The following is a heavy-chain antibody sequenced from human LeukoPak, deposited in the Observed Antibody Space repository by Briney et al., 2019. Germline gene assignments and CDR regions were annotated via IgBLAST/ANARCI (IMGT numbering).Heavy chain of an antibody. CDR3: ARGAEYSSSWYLFDY. CDR2: ISSSGSTI. D-gene: IGHD6-13*01. Sequence: RGSLRLSCAASGFTFSDYYMSWIRQAPGKGLEWVSYISSSGSTIYYADSVKGRFTISRDNAKNSLYLQMNSLRAEDTAVYYCARGAEYSSSWYLFDYWGQGTLVTVSS. J-gene: IGHJ4*02. CDR1: GFTFSDYY. V-gene: IGHV3-11*01.